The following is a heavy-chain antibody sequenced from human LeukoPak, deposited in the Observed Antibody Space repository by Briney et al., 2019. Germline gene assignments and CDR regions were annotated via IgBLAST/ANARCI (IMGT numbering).Heavy chain of an antibody. J-gene: IGHJ6*03. CDR2: IDNDGHGI. CDR1: GFTFSGYW. CDR3: ATGGGWVPSFGVVTHIDV. V-gene: IGHV3-74*03. D-gene: IGHD3-3*01. Sequence: GGSLRLSCAATGFTFSGYWMHWVRQGPEKGLELVSRIDNDGHGILYADSVKGRFTTSRDNAKNTLYLQMNSLRFEDTAVYYCATGGGWVPSFGVVTHIDVWGKGTTVTVSS.